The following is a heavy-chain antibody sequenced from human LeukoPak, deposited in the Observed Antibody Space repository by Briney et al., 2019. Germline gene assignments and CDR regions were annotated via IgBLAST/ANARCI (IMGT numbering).Heavy chain of an antibody. Sequence: PGRSLRLSCAASRFTFSSYGMHWVRQAPGKGLEWVAVIWYDGSNKYYADSVKGRFTISRDNAMNSLYLQMNSLRVENTAVYYCAGAILDSFYFYYYMDVWGKGTTVTVSS. V-gene: IGHV3-33*03. CDR2: IWYDGSNK. J-gene: IGHJ6*03. CDR3: AGAILDSFYFYYYMDV. D-gene: IGHD3/OR15-3a*01. CDR1: RFTFSSYG.